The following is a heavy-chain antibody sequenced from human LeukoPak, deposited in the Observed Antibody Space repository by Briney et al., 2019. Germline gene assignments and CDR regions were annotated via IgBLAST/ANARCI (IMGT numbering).Heavy chain of an antibody. CDR2: ISWNSGSI. Sequence: PGRSLRLSCAASGFTFDDYAMHWVQQAPGKGLEWVSGISWNSGSIGYADSVKGRFTISRDNAKNSLYLQMNSLRAEDTALYYCAKCSFYYYYMDVWGKGTTVTVSS. J-gene: IGHJ6*03. CDR3: AKCSFYYYYMDV. D-gene: IGHD6-13*01. V-gene: IGHV3-9*01. CDR1: GFTFDDYA.